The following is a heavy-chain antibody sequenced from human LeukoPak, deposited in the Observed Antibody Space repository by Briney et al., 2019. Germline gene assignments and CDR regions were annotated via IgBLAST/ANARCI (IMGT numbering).Heavy chain of an antibody. Sequence: SETLSLTCTVSGGSISSSSYYWGWIRQPPGKGLEWIGSIYYSGSTYYNPSLKSRVTISVDTSKNQFSLKLSSVTAADTAVYYCAREWNYYAFDIWGQGTMVTVSS. J-gene: IGHJ3*02. CDR2: IYYSGST. CDR1: GGSISSSSYY. CDR3: AREWNYYAFDI. V-gene: IGHV4-39*07. D-gene: IGHD1-7*01.